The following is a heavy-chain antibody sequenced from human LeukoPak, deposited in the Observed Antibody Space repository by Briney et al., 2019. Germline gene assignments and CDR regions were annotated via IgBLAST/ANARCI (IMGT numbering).Heavy chain of an antibody. CDR3: ARAEQSPPRYYYYMDV. V-gene: IGHV4-59*01. Sequence: PSETLSLTYTVSGRSISSYYWSWIRQPPGKGLECIVYIYYNGSTNYNPSLKSRVTISVDTSKSQSSLKLRCVSAADTAVYYCARAEQSPPRYYYYMDVWGKGTTVTVSS. CDR2: IYYNGST. J-gene: IGHJ6*03. CDR1: GRSISSYY.